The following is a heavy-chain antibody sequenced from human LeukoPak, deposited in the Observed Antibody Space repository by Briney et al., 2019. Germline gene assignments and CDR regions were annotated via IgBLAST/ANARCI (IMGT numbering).Heavy chain of an antibody. D-gene: IGHD1-26*01. Sequence: ASVKVSCKASGYTFTGYYMHWVRQAPGQGLEWMGWINPTSGGTTYAQRFQGRVTMTGDTSISTAYMELNRLRSDDTAVYYCARSDSEGATNGYYWGQGTLVTVSS. CDR1: GYTFTGYY. J-gene: IGHJ4*02. CDR2: INPTSGGT. V-gene: IGHV1-2*02. CDR3: ARSDSEGATNGYY.